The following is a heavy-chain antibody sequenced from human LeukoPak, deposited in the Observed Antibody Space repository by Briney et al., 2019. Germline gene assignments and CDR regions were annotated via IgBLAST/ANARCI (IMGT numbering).Heavy chain of an antibody. CDR2: ISAYNGNT. CDR3: ARAPLWFGELLSHDVFDI. Sequence: GASVKVSCKASGYTFTSYGISWVRQAPGQGLEWMGWISAYNGNTNYAQKLQGRVTMTTGTSTSTAYMELRSLRSDDTAVYYCARAPLWFGELLSHDVFDIWGQGTMVTVSS. CDR1: GYTFTSYG. J-gene: IGHJ3*02. V-gene: IGHV1-18*01. D-gene: IGHD3-10*01.